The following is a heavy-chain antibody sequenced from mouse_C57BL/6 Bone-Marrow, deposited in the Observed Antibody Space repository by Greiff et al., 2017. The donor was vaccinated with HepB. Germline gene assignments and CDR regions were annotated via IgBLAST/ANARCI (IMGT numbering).Heavy chain of an antibody. CDR1: GYSITSGYY. CDR2: ISYDGSN. Sequence: VQLQESGPGLVKPSQSLSLTCSVTGYSITSGYYWNWIRQFPGTKLEWMGYISYDGSNNSNPSLKNRISITRDTSKNQFFLKLNSVTTEDTATYYCARWGDYDAYWGQGTLVTVSA. CDR3: ARWGDYDAY. D-gene: IGHD2-4*01. J-gene: IGHJ3*01. V-gene: IGHV3-6*01.